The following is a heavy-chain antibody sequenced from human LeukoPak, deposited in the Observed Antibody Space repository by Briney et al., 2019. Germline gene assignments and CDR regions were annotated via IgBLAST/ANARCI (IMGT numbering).Heavy chain of an antibody. CDR1: GYTFTSYG. J-gene: IGHJ4*02. CDR2: ISAYNGNT. CDR3: ARFVGYDSSGYYYTYYFDY. D-gene: IGHD3-22*01. Sequence: GASVKVSCKASGYTFTSYGINWVRQAPGQGLEWMGWISAYNGNTNYAQKLQGRVTMTTDTSTSTAYMELRSLRSDDTAVYYCARFVGYDSSGYYYTYYFDYWGQGTLVTVSS. V-gene: IGHV1-18*01.